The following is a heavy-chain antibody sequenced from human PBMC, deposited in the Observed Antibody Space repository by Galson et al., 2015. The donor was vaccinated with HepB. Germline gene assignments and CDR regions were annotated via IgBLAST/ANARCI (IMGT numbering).Heavy chain of an antibody. D-gene: IGHD3-9*01. J-gene: IGHJ3*02. CDR2: ISSSSSYI. CDR1: GFTFSSYS. Sequence: SLRLSCAASGFTFSSYSMNWVRQAPGKGLEWVSSISSSSSYIYYADSVKGRFTISRDNAKNSLYLQMNSLRAEDTAVYYCARDRKRYFDWLDAFDIWGQGTMVTVSS. V-gene: IGHV3-21*01. CDR3: ARDRKRYFDWLDAFDI.